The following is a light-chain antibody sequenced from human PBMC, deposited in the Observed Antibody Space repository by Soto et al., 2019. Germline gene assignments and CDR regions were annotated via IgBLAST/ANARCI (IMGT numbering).Light chain of an antibody. V-gene: IGKV3-20*01. CDR2: GAS. J-gene: IGKJ1*01. CDR3: QQYGGSTRT. CDR1: QSVSSY. Sequence: EIVLTQSPATLSLSPGERATLSCRASQSVSSYLAWYQQKPGQAPRLIIHGASSRATGVPDRITGSGSGTDFTLSISRLEPEDFAVYYCQQYGGSTRTFGQGTKVDTK.